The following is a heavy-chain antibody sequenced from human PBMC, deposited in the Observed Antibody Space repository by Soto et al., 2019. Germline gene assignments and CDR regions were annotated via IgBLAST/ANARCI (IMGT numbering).Heavy chain of an antibody. D-gene: IGHD2-15*01. Sequence: PSQTLSLTCVISGDSVSSNGACWNWIRQSPSRGLQWLGRIYYRSKWFHDYAASVESRMAINPDTSRYQFSLQLNYVTPEDTAVYYCARVHCSAGTCLDGLDFWGQGTAVTVSS. CDR2: IYYRSKWFH. CDR3: ARVHCSAGTCLDGLDF. J-gene: IGHJ6*02. V-gene: IGHV6-1*01. CDR1: GDSVSSNGAC.